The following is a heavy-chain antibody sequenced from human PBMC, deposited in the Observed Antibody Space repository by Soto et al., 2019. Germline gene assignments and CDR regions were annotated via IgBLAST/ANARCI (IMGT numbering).Heavy chain of an antibody. CDR2: ISGSGDST. CDR1: GFTFSSFA. D-gene: IGHD6-25*01. J-gene: IGHJ4*02. Sequence: EVQLLESGGGLVQPGGSLRLSCAASGFTFSSFAMSWVRQAPGKGLEWVSTISGSGDSTYYADSVKGRFSISRDNSKSTLYLQMNSLRAEDTAVYYCAQGPDKAAPGRDYWGQGTLVTVSS. V-gene: IGHV3-23*01. CDR3: AQGPDKAAPGRDY.